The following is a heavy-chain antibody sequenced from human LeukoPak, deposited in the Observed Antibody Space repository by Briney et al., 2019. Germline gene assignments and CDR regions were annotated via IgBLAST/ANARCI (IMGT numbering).Heavy chain of an antibody. J-gene: IGHJ4*02. CDR1: GGSISSYY. D-gene: IGHD5-18*01. CDR3: ARDGTAMEIDY. CDR2: IYYSEST. Sequence: PSETLSLTCTVSGGSISSYYWSWIRQPPGKGLEWIGYIYYSESTNYNPSLKSRVTISVDTSKNQFSLKLSSVTAADTAVYYCARDGTAMEIDYWGQGTLVTVSS. V-gene: IGHV4-59*01.